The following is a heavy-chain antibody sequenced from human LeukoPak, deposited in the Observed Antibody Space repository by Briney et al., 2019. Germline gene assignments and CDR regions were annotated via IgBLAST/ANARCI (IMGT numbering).Heavy chain of an antibody. D-gene: IGHD3-10*01. Sequence: GGSLRLSCAASGFTFSSYAMHWVRQAPGQGLEWVGWIDPNSGGTNYAQKFQGRITMTRDTSISTAYMELSRLRSDDTAVYYCARWSSGTSHYCFDYWGQGTLVTVSS. CDR1: GFTFSSYA. CDR3: ARWSSGTSHYCFDY. CDR2: IDPNSGGT. J-gene: IGHJ4*02. V-gene: IGHV1-2*02.